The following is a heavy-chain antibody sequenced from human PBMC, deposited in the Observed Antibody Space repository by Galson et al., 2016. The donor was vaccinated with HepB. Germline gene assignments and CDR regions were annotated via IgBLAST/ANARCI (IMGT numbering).Heavy chain of an antibody. D-gene: IGHD3-3*01. V-gene: IGHV1-3*01. CDR1: GYTFTNYP. CDR2: INAGNGNT. J-gene: IGHJ4*02. CDR3: ASWAGQTSDFWSGPFDY. Sequence: SVKVSCKASGYTFTNYPMNWVRQAPGQRLEWMGWINAGNGNTKYSQKFQGRVTITRATSASIAYMELSSLRSEDTAVYYCASWAGQTSDFWSGPFDYWGQGTLVTVSS.